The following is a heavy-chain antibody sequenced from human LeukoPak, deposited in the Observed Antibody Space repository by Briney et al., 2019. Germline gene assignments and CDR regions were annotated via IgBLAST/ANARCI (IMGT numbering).Heavy chain of an antibody. J-gene: IGHJ4*02. CDR2: ISASGGST. CDR1: GFTFSTYA. V-gene: IGHV3-23*01. Sequence: PGGSLRLSCAASGFTFSTYAMSWVRQAPGKGLEWVSAISASGGSTYYADSVKGRFTISRDNSKNTLYMQMNSLRAEDTAVYYCASRRDGYTHFDYWGQGTLVTVSS. CDR3: ASRRDGYTHFDY. D-gene: IGHD5-24*01.